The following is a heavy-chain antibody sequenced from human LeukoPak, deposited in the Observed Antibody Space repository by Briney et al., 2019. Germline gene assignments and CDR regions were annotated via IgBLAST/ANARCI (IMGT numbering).Heavy chain of an antibody. Sequence: SVTVSFKASGGTFSIYAISWVRQAPGQGLEWMGRIIPILATEFYAQKVQDRLTITADPSTSTAYMELSSLRSDDTAVYYCARDRRAAGGFFSPEYWGQGTQVTVSS. CDR1: GGTFSIYA. CDR2: IIPILATE. J-gene: IGHJ4*02. D-gene: IGHD6-13*01. V-gene: IGHV1-69*11. CDR3: ARDRRAAGGFFSPEY.